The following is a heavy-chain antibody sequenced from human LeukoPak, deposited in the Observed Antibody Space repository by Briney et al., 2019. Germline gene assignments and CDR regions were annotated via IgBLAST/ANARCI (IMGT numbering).Heavy chain of an antibody. J-gene: IGHJ4*02. CDR2: ISGSGGST. V-gene: IGHV3-23*01. Sequence: GGSLRLSCAASGFTFSSYAMSWVRQAPGKGLEWVSSISGSGGSTYYADSVKGRFTISRDNAKNLLYLQMNSLRAEDTAVYYCARYSDTGYSSSWYSTPFDYWGQGTLVTVSS. CDR1: GFTFSSYA. D-gene: IGHD6-13*01. CDR3: ARYSDTGYSSSWYSTPFDY.